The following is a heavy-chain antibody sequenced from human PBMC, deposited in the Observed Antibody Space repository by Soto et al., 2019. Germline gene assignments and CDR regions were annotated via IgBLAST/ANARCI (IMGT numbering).Heavy chain of an antibody. J-gene: IGHJ4*02. CDR2: INSSSTET. CDR3: TRTRPDHKKSWGYYFAY. D-gene: IGHD3-16*01. Sequence: QVQLVESGGGLVKPGGSLRLSCAASGFTFSDYYMSWIRQPPGKGLECVSYINSSSTETKYADYVKGRYTISRDNAKHSLYLQMNSLRAENTAVYYRTRTRPDHKKSWGYYFAYWGQGILVTVSA. V-gene: IGHV3-11*06. CDR1: GFTFSDYY.